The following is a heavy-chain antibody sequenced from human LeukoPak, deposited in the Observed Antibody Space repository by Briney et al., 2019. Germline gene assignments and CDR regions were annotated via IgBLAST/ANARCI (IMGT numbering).Heavy chain of an antibody. CDR1: GASISSGSNY. CDR2: INHSGST. CDR3: ARHFPFVVD. J-gene: IGHJ4*02. V-gene: IGHV4-39*01. Sequence: SGTLSLTCSVSGASISSGSNYWGWIRQPPGKGLEWIGEINHSGSTNYNPSLKSRVTISVDTSKNQFSLKLSSVTAADTAVYYCARHFPFVVDWGQGTLVTVSS. D-gene: IGHD2-15*01.